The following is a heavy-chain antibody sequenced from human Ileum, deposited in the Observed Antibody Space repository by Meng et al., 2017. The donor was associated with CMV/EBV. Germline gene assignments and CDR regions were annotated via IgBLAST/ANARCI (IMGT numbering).Heavy chain of an antibody. Sequence: SGGSIRRAHWWAWVRQAPGKGLEWIGEVYRGGNAMYNPSLQSRLTISVDDSTNQVSLRLRSVTAADTAMYYCTTGSAYSPPGQFHQWGQGTLVTVSS. J-gene: IGHJ4*02. CDR2: VYRGGNA. D-gene: IGHD3-22*01. V-gene: IGHV4-4*02. CDR3: TTGSAYSPPGQFHQ. CDR1: GGSIRRAHW.